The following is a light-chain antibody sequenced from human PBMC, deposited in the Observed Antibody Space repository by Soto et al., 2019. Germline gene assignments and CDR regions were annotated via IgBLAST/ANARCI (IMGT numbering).Light chain of an antibody. J-gene: IGLJ2*01. CDR1: SSDLGGYSI. Sequence: QSALTQPRSVSGSPGQSVAISCTGTSSDLGGYSIVSWYQHHPGNAPKLILYDVNKRPSGVPDRFSGSKSGNTASLTISGLQAEDEADYYCCSYGGNFVVLGEGTKLTVL. V-gene: IGLV2-11*01. CDR2: DVN. CDR3: CSYGGNFVV.